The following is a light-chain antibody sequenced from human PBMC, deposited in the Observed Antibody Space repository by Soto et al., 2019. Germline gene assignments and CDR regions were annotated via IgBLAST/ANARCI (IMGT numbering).Light chain of an antibody. V-gene: IGKV3-20*01. Sequence: EIVLTQSPGTLSLSPGERATLSCRASQSVSSSYLAWYQQKPGQAPRLLIYGASSRATGIPDGFSGSGSGKDITLTISRLEPEDLAVYYWQQYSSSPPITFGQGTRLEIK. CDR2: GAS. J-gene: IGKJ5*01. CDR3: QQYSSSPPIT. CDR1: QSVSSSY.